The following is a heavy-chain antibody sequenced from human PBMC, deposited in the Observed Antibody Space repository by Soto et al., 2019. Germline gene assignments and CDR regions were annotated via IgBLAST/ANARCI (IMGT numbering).Heavy chain of an antibody. CDR1: GYTFTSYY. CDR2: FNPTGDTA. CDR3: ARGGRIADPGIGYYYYHAMDV. J-gene: IGHJ6*02. Sequence: GASVKVSCKASGYTFTSYYIHWVRQAPGQGLEWMGIFNPTGDTASYAQKLQGRVTMTRDTSTGTAYMELGSLRSEDTAVYYCARGGRIADPGIGYYYYHAMDVWGQATKETVSS. V-gene: IGHV1-46*01. D-gene: IGHD1-26*01.